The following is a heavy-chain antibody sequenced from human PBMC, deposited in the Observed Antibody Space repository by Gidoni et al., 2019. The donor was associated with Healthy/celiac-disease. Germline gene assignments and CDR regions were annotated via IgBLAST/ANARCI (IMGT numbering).Heavy chain of an antibody. J-gene: IGHJ5*02. CDR2: IYPCDSDT. V-gene: IGHV5-51*01. CDR1: GYSFTRYW. CDR3: ARRDYYDSSGPKGFDP. D-gene: IGHD3-22*01. Sequence: EVQLVQSGAAVQKPGESLKISCKGSGYSFTRYWIGWVRQLPGKGLEWMWIIYPCDSDTRYSPSFQGQVTISADKSLSTAYLQWSSLKASDTAMYYCARRDYYDSSGPKGFDPWGQGTLVTVSS.